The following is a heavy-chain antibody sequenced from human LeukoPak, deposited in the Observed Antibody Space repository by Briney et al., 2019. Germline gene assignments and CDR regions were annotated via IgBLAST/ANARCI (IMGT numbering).Heavy chain of an antibody. CDR1: GGSISSLHY. CDR2: IYHSGST. J-gene: IGHJ3*02. D-gene: IGHD6-19*01. CDR3: ARRRGWYRDAFDI. V-gene: IGHV4-4*02. Sequence: SGTLSLTCAVSGGSISSLHYWTWVRQPPGKGLEWIGEIYHSGSTNYNPSLKSRVTISVDTSKNQFSLKLSSVTAADTAVYYCARRRGWYRDAFDIWGQGTMVTVSS.